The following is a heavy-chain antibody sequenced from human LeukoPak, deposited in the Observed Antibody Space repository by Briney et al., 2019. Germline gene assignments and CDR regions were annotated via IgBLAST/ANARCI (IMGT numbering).Heavy chain of an antibody. CDR3: ARVLREWLLFGWFDP. Sequence: GGSLRLSCTASGFTFSGYSMNWIRQAPGKGLEWVSSFGTRSTSVYHAGSVKGRFAISRDNAKNSLYLQMNSLRAEDTAVYYCARVLREWLLFGWFDPWGQGTLVTVSS. J-gene: IGHJ5*02. D-gene: IGHD3-3*01. CDR1: GFTFSGYS. CDR2: FGTRSTSV. V-gene: IGHV3-21*04.